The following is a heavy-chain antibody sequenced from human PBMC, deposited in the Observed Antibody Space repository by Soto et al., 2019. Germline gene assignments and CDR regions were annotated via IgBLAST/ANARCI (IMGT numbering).Heavy chain of an antibody. J-gene: IGHJ4*02. CDR2: ISYDGSNK. CDR1: GFTFDDYG. CDR3: AKDRRMVVPAAMGNNYFDY. D-gene: IGHD2-2*01. Sequence: GGSLRLSCAASGFTFDDYGMRWVRQAPGKGLEWVSVISYDGSNKYYADSVKGRFTISRDNSKNTLYLQMNGLRAEDTAVYYCAKDRRMVVPAAMGNNYFDYWGQGTLVTVSS. V-gene: IGHV3-30*18.